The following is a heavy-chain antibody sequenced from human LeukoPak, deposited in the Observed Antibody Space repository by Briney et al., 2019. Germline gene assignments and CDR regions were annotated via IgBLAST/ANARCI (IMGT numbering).Heavy chain of an antibody. CDR1: GYTFTSYG. Sequence: ASVKVSCKASGYTFTSYGISWVRQAPGQGLEWMGWISAYNGNTNYAQKLQGRVTMTTDTSTSTAYMELRSLRSDDTAVYYCARVNWNDNYYGMDVWGQGTTVTVSS. J-gene: IGHJ6*02. CDR2: ISAYNGNT. CDR3: ARVNWNDNYYGMDV. V-gene: IGHV1-18*01. D-gene: IGHD1-1*01.